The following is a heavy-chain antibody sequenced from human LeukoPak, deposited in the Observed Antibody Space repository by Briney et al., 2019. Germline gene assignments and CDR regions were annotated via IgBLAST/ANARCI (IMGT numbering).Heavy chain of an antibody. D-gene: IGHD3-22*01. CDR1: GGSFSGYY. Sequence: SETLSLTCAVYGGSFSGYYWSWIRQPPGKGLEWIGEINHSGSTNYNPSLKSRVTISVDTSKNQFSLKLSSVTAADTAVYYCARDTYYYDSSGYPNNWFDPWGQGTLVTVSS. J-gene: IGHJ5*02. CDR3: ARDTYYYDSSGYPNNWFDP. CDR2: INHSGST. V-gene: IGHV4-34*01.